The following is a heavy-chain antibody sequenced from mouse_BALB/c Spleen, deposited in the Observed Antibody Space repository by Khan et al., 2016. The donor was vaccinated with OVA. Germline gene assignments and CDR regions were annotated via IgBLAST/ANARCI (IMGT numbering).Heavy chain of an antibody. CDR3: ARQPYYHYNIMDY. Sequence: VQLQESGPGLVAPSQSLSITCTISGFSLTNYGVHWVRQPPGKGLEWLVVIWSDGSTTYNSALKSRLSISRANSKGQVFLKMNSLQTDDTAMYYCARQPYYHYNIMDYWGQGTSVTVSS. CDR2: IWSDGST. D-gene: IGHD2-10*01. CDR1: GFSLTNYG. V-gene: IGHV2-6-1*01. J-gene: IGHJ4*01.